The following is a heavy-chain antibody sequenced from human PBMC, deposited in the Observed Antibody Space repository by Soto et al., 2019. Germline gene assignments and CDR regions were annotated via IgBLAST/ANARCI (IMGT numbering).Heavy chain of an antibody. D-gene: IGHD2-8*01. V-gene: IGHV3-23*01. CDR1: GFTFSGYG. Sequence: PVGSLRLSCVASGFTFSGYGMSWVRQAPGKGLEWVSAISISGGTTYYADSVKGRFTISRDNSKNTLYLQMNSLRAEDTAVYYCAKATNLDYWAQGTLVTVSS. CDR2: ISISGGTT. CDR3: AKATNLDY. J-gene: IGHJ4*02.